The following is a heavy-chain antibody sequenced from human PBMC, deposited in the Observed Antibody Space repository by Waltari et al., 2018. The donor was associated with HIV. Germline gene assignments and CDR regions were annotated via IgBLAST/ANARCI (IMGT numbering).Heavy chain of an antibody. V-gene: IGHV3-21*01. CDR3: ARGCGGLSCNTRHFDY. Sequence: EVQLVESGGGLVKPGGSLRLSCVASGFTFTTYTMNWVRRAPGKGLEWVSSISYSINHIYYTDSVKGRFTISRDNAESSLYLQMNSLGAEDTSVYYCARGCGGLSCNTRHFDYWGQGTLVTVSS. J-gene: IGHJ4*02. D-gene: IGHD2-21*01. CDR1: GFTFTTYT. CDR2: ISYSINHI.